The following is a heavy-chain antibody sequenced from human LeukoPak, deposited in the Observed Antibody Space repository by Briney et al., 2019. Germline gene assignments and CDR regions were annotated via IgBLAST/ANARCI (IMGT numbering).Heavy chain of an antibody. V-gene: IGHV3-74*01. CDR2: IKNDGSSA. D-gene: IGHD1-1*01. J-gene: IGHJ6*02. CDR1: GFTFNNYW. CDR3: ARRGTGHGMDV. Sequence: GGSLRLSCAASGFTFNNYWIHWVRQVPGKGLVWVSRIKNDGSSASYVDSVKGRFTISRANAKNTLFLQMNSLRAEDTAVYYCARRGTGHGMDVWGQGTTVIVSS.